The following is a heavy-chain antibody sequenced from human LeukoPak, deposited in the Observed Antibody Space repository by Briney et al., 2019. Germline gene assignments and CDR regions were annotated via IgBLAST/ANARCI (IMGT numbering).Heavy chain of an antibody. J-gene: IGHJ4*02. CDR3: ARVKELSGDY. CDR2: IYYSGST. Sequence: SETLSLTCTVSGYSISSGYYWGWIRQPPGKGLEWIGYIYYSGSTNYNPSLKSRVTISVDTSKNQFSLKLSSVTAADTAVYYCARVKELSGDYWGQGTLVTVSS. D-gene: IGHD3-16*02. V-gene: IGHV4-38-2*02. CDR1: GYSISSGYY.